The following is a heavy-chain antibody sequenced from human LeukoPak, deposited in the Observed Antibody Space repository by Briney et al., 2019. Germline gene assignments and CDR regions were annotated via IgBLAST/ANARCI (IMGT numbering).Heavy chain of an antibody. J-gene: IGHJ5*02. CDR2: IKEDGSDK. CDR3: ARDGSGYSSSWYWFDP. Sequence: GGSLRLSCAASGFTFSNYWMNWVRQAPGKGLEWVANIKEDGSDKYYVDSVKGRFTISRDNAKNSLYLQMNSLRAEDTALYHCARDGSGYSSSWYWFDPWGQGTLVTVSS. CDR1: GFTFSNYW. D-gene: IGHD6-13*01. V-gene: IGHV3-7*03.